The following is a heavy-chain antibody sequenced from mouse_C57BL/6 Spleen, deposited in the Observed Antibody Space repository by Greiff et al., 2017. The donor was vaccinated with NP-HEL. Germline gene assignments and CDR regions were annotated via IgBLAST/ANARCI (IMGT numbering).Heavy chain of an antibody. CDR1: GYTFTSYW. CDR2: IDPSDSYT. CDR3: ARFPANWDLAWFAD. J-gene: IGHJ3*01. Sequence: QVQLQQPGAELVKPGASVKLSCKASGYTFTSYWMQWVKQRPGQGLEWIGEIDPSDSYTNYNQKFKGKATLTVDTSSSTAYMQLSSLTSEDAAVYYCARFPANWDLAWFADWGQGTLVTVSA. D-gene: IGHD4-1*01. V-gene: IGHV1-50*01.